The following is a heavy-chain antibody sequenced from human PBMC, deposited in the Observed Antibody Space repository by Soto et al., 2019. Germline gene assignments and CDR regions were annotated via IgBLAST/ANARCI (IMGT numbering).Heavy chain of an antibody. J-gene: IGHJ5*02. Sequence: PSETLSLTCTVCGGSISSSSYYWGWIRQPPGKGLEWIGSIYYSGSTYYNPSLKSRVTISVDTSKNQFSLKLSSVTAADTAVYYCARLVQQQLPPSNWFDPWGQGTLVTVPS. CDR3: ARLVQQQLPPSNWFDP. D-gene: IGHD6-13*01. V-gene: IGHV4-39*01. CDR1: GGSISSSSYY. CDR2: IYYSGST.